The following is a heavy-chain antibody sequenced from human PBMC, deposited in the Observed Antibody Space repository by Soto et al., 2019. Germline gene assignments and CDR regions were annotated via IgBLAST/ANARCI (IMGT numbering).Heavy chain of an antibody. CDR1: GFTFSSYA. CDR3: AKDRGCSSTSCYPVDQYYYGMDV. Sequence: PGGSLRLSCAASGFTFSSYAMNWVRQAPGKGLEWVSVISGSGGNTYYADSVNGRFTISRDKSKNTLYLQMNSLRAEDTAVYYCAKDRGCSSTSCYPVDQYYYGMDVWGHGTTVTVSS. D-gene: IGHD2-2*01. J-gene: IGHJ6*02. V-gene: IGHV3-23*01. CDR2: ISGSGGNT.